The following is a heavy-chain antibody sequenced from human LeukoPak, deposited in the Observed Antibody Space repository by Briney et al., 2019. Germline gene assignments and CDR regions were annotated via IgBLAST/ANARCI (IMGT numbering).Heavy chain of an antibody. D-gene: IGHD5-18*01. CDR3: APAHSYGYPFDY. J-gene: IGHJ4*02. CDR1: GFTFSSYS. Sequence: GGSLRLSCAASGFTFSSYSMNWVRQAPGKGLEWVSSISSSSSYIYYADSVKGRFTISRDNAKNSLYLQMNSLRAEDTAVYYCAPAHSYGYPFDYWGQGTLVTVSS. V-gene: IGHV3-21*01. CDR2: ISSSSSYI.